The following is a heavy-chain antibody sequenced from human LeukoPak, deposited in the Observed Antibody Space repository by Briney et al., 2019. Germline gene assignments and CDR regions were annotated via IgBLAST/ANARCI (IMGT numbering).Heavy chain of an antibody. J-gene: IGHJ6*02. Sequence: SETLSLTCTVSGGSINTTTYYWGWIRQPPGKGLEWIGSIYYSGSTYYKSSLKSRVTISVDTSKNQFSLKLSSVTAADTAVYYCARGGSTSPQDYYYYGMDVWGQGTTVTVSS. CDR1: GGSINTTTYY. CDR3: ARGGSTSPQDYYYYGMDV. CDR2: IYYSGST. D-gene: IGHD2-2*01. V-gene: IGHV4-39*07.